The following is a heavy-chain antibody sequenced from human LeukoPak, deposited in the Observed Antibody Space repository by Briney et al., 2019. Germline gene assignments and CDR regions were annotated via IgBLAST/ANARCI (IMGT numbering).Heavy chain of an antibody. CDR1: GGSISSSSYY. D-gene: IGHD3-3*01. Sequence: SETLSLTCTVSGGSISSSSYYWGWIRQPPGKGLEWIGSIYYSGSTYYNPSLKSRVTISVDTSKNQFSLKLSSVTAADTAVYYCAIHNIRTITIFGVVMRYYFDYWGQGTLVTVSS. V-gene: IGHV4-39*01. CDR2: IYYSGST. J-gene: IGHJ4*02. CDR3: AIHNIRTITIFGVVMRYYFDY.